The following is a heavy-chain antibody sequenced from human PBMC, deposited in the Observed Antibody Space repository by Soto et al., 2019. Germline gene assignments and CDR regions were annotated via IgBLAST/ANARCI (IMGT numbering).Heavy chain of an antibody. V-gene: IGHV4-31*03. Sequence: SETLSLTCTVSGGSISSGGYYWSWIRQHPGKGLEWIGYIYYSGSTYYNPSLKSRVTISVDTSKNQFSLKLSSVTAADTAVYYCARRTVNIRTFYSGLKTHCFDYWGQGTLVTVSS. CDR3: ARRTVNIRTFYSGLKTHCFDY. CDR1: GGSISSGGYY. D-gene: IGHD6-19*01. CDR2: IYYSGST. J-gene: IGHJ4*02.